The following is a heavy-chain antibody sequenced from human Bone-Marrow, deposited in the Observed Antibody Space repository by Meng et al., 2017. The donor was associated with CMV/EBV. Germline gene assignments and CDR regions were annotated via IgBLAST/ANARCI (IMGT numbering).Heavy chain of an antibody. V-gene: IGHV1-2*02. Sequence: ASVKVSCKASGYSFTDHYILWVRQAPGQGLEWMGWIRPDGGGTDYAQKFQGRVTMTRDTSVSTAYMELSRLTSDDTAVYFCARTRGTTAMVGGDFYYYYYGMDVWGQGTTVTVSS. D-gene: IGHD5-18*01. CDR1: GYSFTDHY. J-gene: IGHJ6*02. CDR3: ARTRGTTAMVGGDFYYYYYGMDV. CDR2: IRPDGGGT.